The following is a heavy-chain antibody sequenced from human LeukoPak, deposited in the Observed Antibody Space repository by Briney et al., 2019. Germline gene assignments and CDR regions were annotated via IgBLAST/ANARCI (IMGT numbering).Heavy chain of an antibody. CDR2: IYTSGST. Sequence: KSSETLSLTCTVSGGSISSYYWSWIRQPAGKGLEWIGRIYTSGSTNYNPSLKSRVTISVDTSKDQFSLNLRSVTAADTAVYYCARHGDLGSASHFDSWGQGTLVTVSS. CDR1: GGSISSYY. V-gene: IGHV4-4*07. J-gene: IGHJ4*02. D-gene: IGHD3-10*01. CDR3: ARHGDLGSASHFDS.